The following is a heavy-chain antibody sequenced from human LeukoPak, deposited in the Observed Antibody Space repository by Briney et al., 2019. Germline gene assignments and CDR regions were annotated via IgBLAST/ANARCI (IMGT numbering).Heavy chain of an antibody. CDR2: IKQDGSDK. CDR1: GFTFSSYW. J-gene: IGHJ4*02. CDR3: ARTDIVVELGITRRFDC. D-gene: IGHD2-15*01. V-gene: IGHV3-7*03. Sequence: GGSLRLSCAASGFTFSSYWMNWVRQAPGKGLEWVANIKQDGSDKYYVDSVKGRLTISRDNAKNSLYLQMTSLRVDDTAVYYCARTDIVVELGITRRFDCSGQGTLVTASS.